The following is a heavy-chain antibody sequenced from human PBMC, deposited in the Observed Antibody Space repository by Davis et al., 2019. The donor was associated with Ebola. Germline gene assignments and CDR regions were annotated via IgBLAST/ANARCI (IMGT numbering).Heavy chain of an antibody. D-gene: IGHD3-3*01. CDR2: ISYDGSNK. Sequence: PGGSLRLSCAASGFTFSSYGMHWVRQAPGKGLEWVAVISYDGSNKYYADSVKGRFTISRDNSKNTLYLQMNSLRAEDTALYYCAKDPYYDFWSGSYFDYWGQGTLVTVSS. J-gene: IGHJ4*02. V-gene: IGHV3-30*18. CDR3: AKDPYYDFWSGSYFDY. CDR1: GFTFSSYG.